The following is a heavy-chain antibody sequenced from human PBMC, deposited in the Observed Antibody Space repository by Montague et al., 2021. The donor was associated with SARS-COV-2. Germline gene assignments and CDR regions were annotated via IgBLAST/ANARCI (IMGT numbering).Heavy chain of an antibody. CDR1: GGSINNYY. Sequence: SETLSLTCSVSGGSINNYYWGWVRQSPGKGLEWIGYIYYSGSVTTSYNPSLKSRVSISVDTSENQLSLKLTSVTAADTAVYYCARRGGGEVFARFMYWYFDVWSRGFLVTVSS. D-gene: IGHD2-21*01. J-gene: IGHJ2*01. V-gene: IGHV4-59*13. CDR3: ARRGGGEVFARFMYWYFDV. CDR2: IYYSGSVTT.